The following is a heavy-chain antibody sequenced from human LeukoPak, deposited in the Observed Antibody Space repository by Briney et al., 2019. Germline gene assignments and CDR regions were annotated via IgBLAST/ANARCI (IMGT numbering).Heavy chain of an antibody. CDR2: IYTSGST. J-gene: IGHJ6*03. D-gene: IGHD3-3*01. CDR1: GGSISSYY. CDR3: ARDLAPYYDFWSGYYPPIYYYYYMDV. V-gene: IGHV4-4*07. Sequence: PSETLSLTCTVSGGSISSYYWSWIRQPAGKGLEWIGRIYTSGSTNYNPSLKSRVTMSVDTSKNQFSLKLSSVTAAETAVYYCARDLAPYYDFWSGYYPPIYYYYYMDVWGKGTTVTVSS.